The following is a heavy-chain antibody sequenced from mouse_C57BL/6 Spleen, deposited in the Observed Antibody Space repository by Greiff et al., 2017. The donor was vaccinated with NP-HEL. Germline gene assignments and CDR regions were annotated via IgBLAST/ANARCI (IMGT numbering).Heavy chain of an antibody. CDR1: GYTFTSYW. J-gene: IGHJ4*01. Sequence: QVQLQQPGAELVMPGASVKLSCKASGYTFTSYWMHWVKQRPGQGLEWIGEIDPSDSYTNYNQKFKGKSTLTVDKSSSTAYMQLSSLTSEDSAVYYCARGAYDGPLYYAMDYWGQGTSVTVSS. CDR2: IDPSDSYT. D-gene: IGHD2-3*01. CDR3: ARGAYDGPLYYAMDY. V-gene: IGHV1-69*01.